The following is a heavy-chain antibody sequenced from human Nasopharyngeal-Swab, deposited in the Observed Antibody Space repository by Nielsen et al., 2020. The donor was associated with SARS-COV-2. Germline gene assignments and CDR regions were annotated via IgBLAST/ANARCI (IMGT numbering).Heavy chain of an antibody. J-gene: IGHJ5*02. D-gene: IGHD2-2*01. Sequence: GESLKISCAASGFTFSSYSMNWVRQAPGKGLEWVSSISSSSSYIYYADSVKGRFTISRDNAKNSLYLQMNSLRAEDTAVYYCATGSPFGTSSLGWFDPWGQGTLVTVSS. CDR3: ATGSPFGTSSLGWFDP. V-gene: IGHV3-21*01. CDR1: GFTFSSYS. CDR2: ISSSSSYI.